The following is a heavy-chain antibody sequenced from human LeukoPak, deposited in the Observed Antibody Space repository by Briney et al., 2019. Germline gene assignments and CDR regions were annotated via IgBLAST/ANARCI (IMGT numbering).Heavy chain of an antibody. V-gene: IGHV3-23*01. CDR2: ISGNNGNT. CDR1: GFTFRTYA. Sequence: GGSLRLSCAASGFTFRTYAMSWVRQAPGKGLEWVSNISGNNGNTYYADSVKGRFTISRDDSKNTLYLQMNSLRAEDTAVYYCAKSGLNRFDYWGQGTLVTVSS. CDR3: AKSGLNRFDY. D-gene: IGHD2-15*01. J-gene: IGHJ4*02.